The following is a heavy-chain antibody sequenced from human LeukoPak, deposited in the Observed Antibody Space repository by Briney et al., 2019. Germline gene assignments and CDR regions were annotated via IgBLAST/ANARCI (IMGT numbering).Heavy chain of an antibody. V-gene: IGHV3-9*01. D-gene: IGHD1-26*01. J-gene: IGHJ4*02. CDR2: ISWNSGSK. CDR3: AKGIVGAIDY. Sequence: GGSLRLSCAASGFTFDDYAMHWVRQAPGKGLEWVSGISWNSGSKGYADSVKGRFTISRDNAKNSLYLQMNSLRAEDTALYYCAKGIVGAIDYWGQGTLVAVSS. CDR1: GFTFDDYA.